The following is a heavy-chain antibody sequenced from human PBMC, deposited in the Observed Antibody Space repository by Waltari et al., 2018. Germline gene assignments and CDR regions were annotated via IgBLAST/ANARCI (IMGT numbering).Heavy chain of an antibody. CDR2: ISGSGGST. D-gene: IGHD2-2*01. J-gene: IGHJ3*02. CDR3: AKDSGTVVPAKSLYDAFDI. CDR1: GFTFSSYA. Sequence: EVQLLESGGGLVQPGGSLRLSCAASGFTFSSYAMSWVRQAPGKGLEWVSAISGSGGSTYYADSVKGRFTISRDNSKNTLYLQMNSLRAEDTAVYYCAKDSGTVVPAKSLYDAFDIWGQGTMVTVSS. V-gene: IGHV3-23*01.